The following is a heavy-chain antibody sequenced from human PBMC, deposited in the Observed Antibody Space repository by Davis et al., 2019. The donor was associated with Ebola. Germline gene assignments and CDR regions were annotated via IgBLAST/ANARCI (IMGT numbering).Heavy chain of an antibody. V-gene: IGHV5-51*01. CDR1: GYSFTSFW. D-gene: IGHD2-15*01. CDR3: ARRPLGYCSGGSCYSYYFDY. CDR2: ILPGDSDT. J-gene: IGHJ4*02. Sequence: GESLKISCKASGYSFTSFWIGWVRQPPGQGLEWMGAILPGDSDTRYSPSFQGQVTISADKSITTAYLHWNSLKASDTAMYYCARRPLGYCSGGSCYSYYFDYWGQGTLVTVSS.